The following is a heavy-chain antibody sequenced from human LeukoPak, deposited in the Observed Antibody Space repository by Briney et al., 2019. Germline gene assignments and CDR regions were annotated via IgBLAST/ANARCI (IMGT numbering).Heavy chain of an antibody. CDR2: IYPGDSDT. CDR1: GYSFTSYW. V-gene: IGHV5-51*01. D-gene: IGHD6-19*01. Sequence: GESLQISCKGSGYSFTSYWIGWVRQMPGKGLEWMGIIYPGDSDTRYRPSFQGQVTISVDKSISTAYLQWSSLKASDTAMYYCARQGIAVAGTPGLDNWFDPWGQGTLVTVSS. CDR3: ARQGIAVAGTPGLDNWFDP. J-gene: IGHJ5*02.